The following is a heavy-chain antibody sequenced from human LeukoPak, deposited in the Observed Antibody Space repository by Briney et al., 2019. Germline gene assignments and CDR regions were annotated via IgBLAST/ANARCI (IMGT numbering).Heavy chain of an antibody. J-gene: IGHJ4*02. V-gene: IGHV3-23*01. CDR2: ISSSGGSA. CDR1: GFTFSTYA. CDR3: AKDWGSVGYIHESRLTL. Sequence: PGGSLRLSCAASGFTFSTYAIGWVRQAPGKGLEWISVISSSGGSAYYADSVRGRFTISRDNSKSTLFLQINSLRVEDSALYYCAKDWGSVGYIHESRLTLWGQGALVTVSS. D-gene: IGHD3-16*01.